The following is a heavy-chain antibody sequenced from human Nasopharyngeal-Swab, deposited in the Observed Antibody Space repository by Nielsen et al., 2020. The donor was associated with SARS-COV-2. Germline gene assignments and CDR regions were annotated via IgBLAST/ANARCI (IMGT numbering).Heavy chain of an antibody. J-gene: IGHJ4*02. CDR2: IYYSGST. Sequence: RQAPGKSLEWIGYIYYSGSTYYNPSLKSRVTISVDTSKNQFSLKLSSVTAADTAVYYCARGKPDAFVSGIAAAGQFDYWGQGTLVTVSS. D-gene: IGHD6-13*01. CDR3: ARGKPDAFVSGIAAAGQFDY. V-gene: IGHV4-31*02.